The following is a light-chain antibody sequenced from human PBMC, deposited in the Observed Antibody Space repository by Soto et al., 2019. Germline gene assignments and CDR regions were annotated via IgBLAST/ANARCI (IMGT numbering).Light chain of an antibody. V-gene: IGKV3-20*01. CDR2: GAS. Sequence: EIVLTQSPGTLSLSPGERATLSCRASQSVSSSYLAWYQQKPGQAPRLLIYGASSRATGIPDRFSGSGSGTEFTLTISRLEPEYFAVYYCQQYGSSPRVTFGGGTKVEIK. CDR3: QQYGSSPRVT. CDR1: QSVSSSY. J-gene: IGKJ4*01.